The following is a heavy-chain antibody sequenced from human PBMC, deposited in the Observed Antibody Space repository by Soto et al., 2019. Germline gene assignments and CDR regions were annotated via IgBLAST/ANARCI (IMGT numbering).Heavy chain of an antibody. D-gene: IGHD3-3*01. CDR2: IYYSGST. CDR1: GGSISSYY. Sequence: PSETLSLTCTVSGGSISSYYWSWIRQPPGKGLEWIGYIYYSGSTNYNPSLKSRVTISVDTSKNQFSLKLSSVTAADTAVYYCARDQPGSGYSRTGIYYHYYGLDVWGQGTTVTVSS. CDR3: ARDQPGSGYSRTGIYYHYYGLDV. V-gene: IGHV4-59*01. J-gene: IGHJ6*02.